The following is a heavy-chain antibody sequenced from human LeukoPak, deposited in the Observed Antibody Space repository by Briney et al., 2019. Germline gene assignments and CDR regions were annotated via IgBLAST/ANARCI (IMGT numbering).Heavy chain of an antibody. CDR3: ARRRRILGNIVVVPAAALGRYYFDY. CDR1: GFTFSSYE. Sequence: PGGSLRLSCAASGFTFSSYEMNWVRQAPGKGLEWVSYISSSGSTIYYADSVKGRFTISRDNAKNSLYLQMNSLRAEDTAVYYCARRRRILGNIVVVPAAALGRYYFDYWGQGTLVTVSS. J-gene: IGHJ4*02. CDR2: ISSSGSTI. D-gene: IGHD2-2*01. V-gene: IGHV3-48*03.